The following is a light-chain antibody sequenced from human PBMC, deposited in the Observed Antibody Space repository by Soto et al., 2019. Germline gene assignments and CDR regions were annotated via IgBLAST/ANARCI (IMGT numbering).Light chain of an antibody. CDR3: QQYDNLPPLT. CDR2: DAS. V-gene: IGKV1-33*01. CDR1: QDISNY. Sequence: DIQMTQSPSSLSASVGDRVTITCQASQDISNYLNWYQQKPGKAPKLLINDASNLETGVPSRFSGSGSGTDFTFTISSLQSEDIATYYCQQYDNLPPLTFGGGTKVEIK. J-gene: IGKJ4*01.